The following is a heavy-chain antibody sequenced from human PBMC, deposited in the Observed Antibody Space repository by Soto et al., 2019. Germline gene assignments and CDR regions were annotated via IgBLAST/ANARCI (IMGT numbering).Heavy chain of an antibody. V-gene: IGHV4-34*01. J-gene: IGHJ4*02. Sequence: QVQLQQWGAGLLKPSETLSLTCAVHGGSFSGYYWSWIRQPPGKGLEWIGEINHSGSTNYNPSLKSRVTISVATSKTQFSRKLSSVTAADTAVYYCASSYCSSTSCYYWGVFDYWGQGTLVTVSS. CDR1: GGSFSGYY. D-gene: IGHD2-2*01. CDR2: INHSGST. CDR3: ASSYCSSTSCYYWGVFDY.